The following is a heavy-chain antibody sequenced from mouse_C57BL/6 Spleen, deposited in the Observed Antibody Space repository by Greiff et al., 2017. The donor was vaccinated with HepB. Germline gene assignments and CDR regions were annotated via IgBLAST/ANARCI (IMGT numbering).Heavy chain of an antibody. CDR2: IDPSDSET. Sequence: VQLQQPGAELVRPGSSVKLSCKASGYTFTSYWMHWVKQRPIQGLEWIGNIDPSDSETHYNQKFKDKATLTVDKSSSTAYMQLSSLTSEDSAVYYCARNYGSSYEAAYWGQGTLVTVSA. D-gene: IGHD1-1*01. J-gene: IGHJ3*01. CDR3: ARNYGSSYEAAY. CDR1: GYTFTSYW. V-gene: IGHV1-52*01.